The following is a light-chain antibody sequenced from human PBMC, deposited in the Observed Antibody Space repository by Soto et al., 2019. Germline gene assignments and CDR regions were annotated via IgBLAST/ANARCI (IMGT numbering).Light chain of an antibody. Sequence: QSELAEHRSVFGSPGQSATISCTGTSSDVGGYNYVSWYQQHPGKAPKLMIYDVSKRPSGVPDRFSGSKSGNTASLTISGLQAEDEADYYCCSYAGSYTLYVFGTVTKVTVL. CDR2: DVS. J-gene: IGLJ1*01. CDR1: SSDVGGYNY. V-gene: IGLV2-11*01. CDR3: CSYAGSYTLYV.